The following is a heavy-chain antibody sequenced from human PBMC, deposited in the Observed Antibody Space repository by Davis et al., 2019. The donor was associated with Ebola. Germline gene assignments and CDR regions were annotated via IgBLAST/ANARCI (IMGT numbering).Heavy chain of an antibody. CDR2: INSDGSGT. V-gene: IGHV3-74*01. J-gene: IGHJ2*01. CDR3: VRDPALVVTGGGWFFGL. CDR1: GFSFSSYW. Sequence: PGGSLRLSCAASGFSFSSYWMHWVRQAPGKGLVWVSRINSDGSGTNYAESVKGRFTVSRDNAKNSLYLQMNSLRAEDTAVYYCVRDPALVVTGGGWFFGLWGRGTLVTVSS. D-gene: IGHD2-21*02.